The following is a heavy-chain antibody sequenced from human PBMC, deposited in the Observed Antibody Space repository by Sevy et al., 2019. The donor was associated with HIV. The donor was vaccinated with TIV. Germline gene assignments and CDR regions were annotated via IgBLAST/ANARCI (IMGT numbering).Heavy chain of an antibody. CDR2: IIPIFGTA. V-gene: IGHV1-69*06. CDR3: AVHRWGYDSTRGYAFDI. J-gene: IGHJ3*02. D-gene: IGHD3-22*01. Sequence: ASVKVSCKASGGTFSSYAISWVRQAPGQGLEWMGGIIPIFGTANYAQKFQGRVTITAGKSTSTAYMELSSLRSEDTAVYYCAVHRWGYDSTRGYAFDIWGQGTMVTVSS. CDR1: GGTFSSYA.